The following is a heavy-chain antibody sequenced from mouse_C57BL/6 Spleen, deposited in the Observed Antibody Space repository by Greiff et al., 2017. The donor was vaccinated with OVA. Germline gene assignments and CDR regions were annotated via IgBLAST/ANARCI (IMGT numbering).Heavy chain of an antibody. J-gene: IGHJ3*01. D-gene: IGHD1-1*01. V-gene: IGHV5-17*01. CDR1: GFTFSDYG. CDR3: ARGGSYGSSSWFAY. CDR2: ISSGSSTI. Sequence: EVQLVASGGGLVKPGGSLKLSCAASGFTFSDYGMHWVRQAPEKGLEWVAYISSGSSTIYYADTVKGRFTISRDNAKNTLFLQMTSLRSEDTAMYYCARGGSYGSSSWFAYWGQGTLVTVSA.